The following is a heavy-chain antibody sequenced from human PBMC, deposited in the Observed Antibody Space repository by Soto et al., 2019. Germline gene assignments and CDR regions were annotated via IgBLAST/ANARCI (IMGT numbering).Heavy chain of an antibody. CDR3: ARGGDLGYCSSTSCYTLDY. Sequence: ASVKVSCKASGYTFTSYGISWVRQAPGQGLEWMGWISAYNGNTNYAQKLQGRVTMTTDTSTSTAYMELRSLRSDDTAVYYCARGGDLGYCSSTSCYTLDYWGQGTRGTVSA. J-gene: IGHJ4*02. D-gene: IGHD2-2*02. CDR1: GYTFTSYG. CDR2: ISAYNGNT. V-gene: IGHV1-18*04.